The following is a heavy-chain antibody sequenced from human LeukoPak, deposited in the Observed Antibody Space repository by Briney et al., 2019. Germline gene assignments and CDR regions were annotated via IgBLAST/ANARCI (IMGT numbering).Heavy chain of an antibody. V-gene: IGHV3-21*01. CDR3: ARGRRITMIVEPWY. CDR1: GFTFGTYS. J-gene: IGHJ4*02. CDR2: ISSSSSYI. D-gene: IGHD3-22*01. Sequence: GGSLRLSCAASGFTFGTYSLNWVRQAPGKGLEWVSSISSSSSYIYYADSVKGRFTISRDNAKNSLYLQMNSLRAEDTAVYYCARGRRITMIVEPWYWGQGTLVTVSS.